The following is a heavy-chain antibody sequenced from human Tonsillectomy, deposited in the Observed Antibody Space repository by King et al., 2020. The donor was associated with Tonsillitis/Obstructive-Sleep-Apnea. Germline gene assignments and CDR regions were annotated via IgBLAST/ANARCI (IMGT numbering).Heavy chain of an antibody. CDR2: IWYDGSNK. CDR3: ARDNIVLVPPAGDAFDI. Sequence: VQLVESGGGVVQPGRSLRLSCAASGFTFSSYGMHWVRQAPGKGLEWVAVIWYDGSNKYYADSVKGRFTISRDNYKNTLYLQMNSLRAEDTAVYYFARDNIVLVPPAGDAFDIWGQGTMVTVSS. J-gene: IGHJ3*02. CDR1: GFTFSSYG. D-gene: IGHD2-2*01. V-gene: IGHV3-33*01.